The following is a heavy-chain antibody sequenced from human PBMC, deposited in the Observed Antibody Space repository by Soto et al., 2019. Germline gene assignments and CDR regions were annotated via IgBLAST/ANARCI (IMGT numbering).Heavy chain of an antibody. Sequence: EVQLLESGGGLVEPGGSLRLSCAASGFTFRSYAMSWVRQAPGKGLEWVSAISGSGVGTYYADSVKGRFTISRDNSKNTLYLQMNSLRAEDTAVYYCAKCMTTVTTFPFDIWGQGTMVTVSS. CDR3: AKCMTTVTTFPFDI. D-gene: IGHD4-17*01. J-gene: IGHJ3*02. CDR1: GFTFRSYA. CDR2: ISGSGVGT. V-gene: IGHV3-23*01.